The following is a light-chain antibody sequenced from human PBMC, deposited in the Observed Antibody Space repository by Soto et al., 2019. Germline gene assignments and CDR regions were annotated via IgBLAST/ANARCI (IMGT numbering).Light chain of an antibody. V-gene: IGKV4-1*01. CDR3: QQYYGTPVT. J-gene: IGKJ2*01. CDR2: WAS. Sequence: DIVMTQSPDSLAVSLGERATINCKSSQSILYSTTNKKYLAWYQQKPGQPPKLLIYWASTRQSGVPDRFSGSESGTDFTLTISSLQAEDVAIYYCQQYYGTPVTFGQGTKLEIK. CDR1: QSILYSTTNKKY.